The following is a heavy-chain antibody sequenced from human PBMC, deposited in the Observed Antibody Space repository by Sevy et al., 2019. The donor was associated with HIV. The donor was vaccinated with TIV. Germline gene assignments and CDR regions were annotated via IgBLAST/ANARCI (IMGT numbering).Heavy chain of an antibody. CDR3: AKASTIAAAGGLFDC. D-gene: IGHD6-13*01. CDR2: ISGSRGTT. V-gene: IGHV3-23*01. Sequence: GGSQRLSCAASGFTFSNYAMNWVRQAPGKGLEWVSAISGSRGTTYYADSVKGRFTISRDNSKNTLYLQMSSLRAEDTAVYYCAKASTIAAAGGLFDCWGQGTLVTVSS. CDR1: GFTFSNYA. J-gene: IGHJ4*02.